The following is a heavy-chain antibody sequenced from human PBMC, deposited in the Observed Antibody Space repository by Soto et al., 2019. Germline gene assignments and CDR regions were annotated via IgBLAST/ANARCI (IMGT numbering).Heavy chain of an antibody. CDR1: GFTFSSYA. CDR2: ISGSGGST. Sequence: PGGSLRLSCAASGFTFSSYAMSWVRQAPGKGLEWVSAISGSGGSTYYADSVKGRFTISRDNSKNTLYLQMNSLRAEDTAVYYCAKGMTTVSAYYYYGMDVWGQGTTVTVSS. CDR3: AKGMTTVSAYYYYGMDV. V-gene: IGHV3-23*01. J-gene: IGHJ6*02. D-gene: IGHD4-4*01.